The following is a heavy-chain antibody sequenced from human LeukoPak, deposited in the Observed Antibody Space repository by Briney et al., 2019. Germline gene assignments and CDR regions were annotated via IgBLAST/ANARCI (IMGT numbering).Heavy chain of an antibody. Sequence: GASVKVSCKASGYTFTGYYMHWVRQAPGQGLEWMGWINPNSGGTNYAQKFQGRVTMTRDTSISTAYMELSRLRSDDTAVYYCARPLYDSSDYADAFDIWGQGTMVTVSS. CDR2: INPNSGGT. CDR3: ARPLYDSSDYADAFDI. CDR1: GYTFTGYY. J-gene: IGHJ3*02. V-gene: IGHV1-2*02. D-gene: IGHD3-22*01.